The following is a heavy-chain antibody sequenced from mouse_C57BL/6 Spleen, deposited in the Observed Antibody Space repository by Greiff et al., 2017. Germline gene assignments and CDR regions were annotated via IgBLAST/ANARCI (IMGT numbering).Heavy chain of an antibody. CDR2: IYPGDGDT. CDR1: GYAFSSSW. J-gene: IGHJ1*03. D-gene: IGHD1-1*01. Sequence: QVQLQQSGPELVKPGASVKISCKASGYAFSSSWMNWVKQRPGKGLEWIGRIYPGDGDTNYNGKFKGKATLTADKSSSTAYMQLSSLTSEDSAVYFCARPYYGEYWYFDVWGKGTTVTVSS. V-gene: IGHV1-82*01. CDR3: ARPYYGEYWYFDV.